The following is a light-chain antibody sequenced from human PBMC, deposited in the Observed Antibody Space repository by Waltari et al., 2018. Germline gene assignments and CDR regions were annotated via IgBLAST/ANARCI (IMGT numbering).Light chain of an antibody. CDR3: ASWHNSMNDYV. CDR1: DSNIGKNT. CDR2: NNN. J-gene: IGLJ1*01. V-gene: IGLV1-44*01. Sequence: QSVLTQPPSVSGAPGQRVTISCSGSDSNIGKNTVNWYQQLPGTAPRFLISNNNPLPSGVPDRFSRSKSGTSASLAISGLQSEDEADYYCASWHNSMNDYVFGTGTKVTVL.